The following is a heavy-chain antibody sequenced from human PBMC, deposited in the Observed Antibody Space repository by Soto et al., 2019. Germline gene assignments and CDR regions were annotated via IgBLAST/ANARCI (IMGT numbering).Heavy chain of an antibody. CDR1: GGSVSSGSYY. V-gene: IGHV4-61*01. CDR2: IYYSGST. Sequence: TSETLSLTCTVSGGSVSSGSYYWSWIRQPPGKGLEWIGYIYYSGSTNYNPSLKSRVTISVDTSKNQFSLKLSSVTAADTAVYYCARQGTAVADFWFDPWGQGTLVTVSS. D-gene: IGHD6-19*01. CDR3: ARQGTAVADFWFDP. J-gene: IGHJ5*02.